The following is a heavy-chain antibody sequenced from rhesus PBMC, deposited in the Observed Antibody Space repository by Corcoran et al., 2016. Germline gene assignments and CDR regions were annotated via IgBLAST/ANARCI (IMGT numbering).Heavy chain of an antibody. D-gene: IGHD3-28*01. CDR3: VRSFDSGHSIFDY. CDR1: GGSININF. V-gene: IGHV4-147*01. CDR2: IHGSSWST. Sequence: QVQLQESGPGLVKPSETLSLTCAVSGGSININFWNWIRQPPGKELEWIGRIHGSSWSTPSNPSLTSRVPMSTDTSINQFSLKLNSVTAADTALYYCVRSFDSGHSIFDYWGQGVLVTVSS. J-gene: IGHJ4*01.